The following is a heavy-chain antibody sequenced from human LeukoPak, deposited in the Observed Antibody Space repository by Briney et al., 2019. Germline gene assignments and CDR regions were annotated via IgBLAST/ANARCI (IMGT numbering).Heavy chain of an antibody. D-gene: IGHD4-17*01. J-gene: IGHJ5*02. CDR1: GGTFSSYA. Sequence: GSSVKVSCKASGGTFSSYAISWVRQAPGQGLEWMGRIIPILGIANYAQKFQGRVTITADKSTSTAYMELSSLRSEDTAVYYCARGTRNYGDYANWFDPWGQGTLVTVSS. V-gene: IGHV1-69*04. CDR3: ARGTRNYGDYANWFDP. CDR2: IIPILGIA.